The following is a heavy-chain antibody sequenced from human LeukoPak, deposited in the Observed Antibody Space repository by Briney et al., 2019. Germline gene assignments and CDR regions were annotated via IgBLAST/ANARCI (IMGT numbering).Heavy chain of an antibody. J-gene: IGHJ5*02. Sequence: SQTLSLTCAVSGGSISSGGYSWGWIRQPPGKGLEWIGYIYHSGSTYYNPSLKSRVTISVDRSKNQFSLKLSSVTAADTAVYYCARHIAVAGTDWFDPWGQGTLVTVSS. CDR3: ARHIAVAGTDWFDP. V-gene: IGHV4-30-2*01. CDR2: IYHSGST. CDR1: GGSISSGGYS. D-gene: IGHD6-19*01.